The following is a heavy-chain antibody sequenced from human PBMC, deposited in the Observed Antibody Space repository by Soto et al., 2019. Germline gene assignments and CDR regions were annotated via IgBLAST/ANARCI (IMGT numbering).Heavy chain of an antibody. Sequence: EVPLVESGGGLVQPGGSLRLSCAASGFTVSSNYMSWVRQAPGKGLEWVSVISSGGSTYYADSVKGRFTISRDNSNTTLSLQMNSLRAEDTAVYYCARQVLLYSTSSYIDSWGQGTLVTVSS. J-gene: IGHJ4*02. CDR1: GFTVSSNY. CDR2: ISSGGST. V-gene: IGHV3-66*04. CDR3: ARQVLLYSTSSYIDS. D-gene: IGHD6-13*01.